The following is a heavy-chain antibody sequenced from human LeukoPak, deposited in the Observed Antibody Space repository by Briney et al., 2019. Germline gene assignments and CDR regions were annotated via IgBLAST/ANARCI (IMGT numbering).Heavy chain of an antibody. J-gene: IGHJ4*02. V-gene: IGHV4-30-4*08. CDR3: ARGIRDYDFWNPPDY. Sequence: PSQTLSLTCTVSGGSISSGDYYWSWIRQPPGKGLEWIGYIYYSGSTYYNPSLKSRVTISVDTSKNQFSLKLSSVTAADTAVYYCARGIRDYDFWNPPDYWGQGTLVTVSS. CDR1: GGSISSGDYY. D-gene: IGHD3-3*01. CDR2: IYYSGST.